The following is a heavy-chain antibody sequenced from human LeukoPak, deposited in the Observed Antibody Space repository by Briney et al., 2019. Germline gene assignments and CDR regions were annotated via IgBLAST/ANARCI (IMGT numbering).Heavy chain of an antibody. Sequence: GESLKISCKGSGYRFTSYWIGWVRPMPGKGLEWMGILYPGDSDTRYSPSFQGQVTISADKSISTAFLQLSSLKASDTAMYYCAILQYCSRTRTSCYAFDYWGQGTLVTVSS. D-gene: IGHD2-2*01. J-gene: IGHJ4*02. CDR2: LYPGDSDT. CDR1: GYRFTSYW. CDR3: AILQYCSRTRTSCYAFDY. V-gene: IGHV5-51*01.